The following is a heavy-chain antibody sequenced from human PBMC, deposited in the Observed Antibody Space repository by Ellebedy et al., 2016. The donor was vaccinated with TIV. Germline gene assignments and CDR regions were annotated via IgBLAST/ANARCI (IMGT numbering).Heavy chain of an antibody. V-gene: IGHV3-7*01. Sequence: PGGSLRLSCAASGFTFSSYWMSWVRQAPGKGLEWVATIKQDGSEKYYVDSVKGRFTISRDNAKNSLYLQMNSLRAEDTAVYYCARGPQYSSGWYEYYFDYWGQGTLVTVSS. J-gene: IGHJ4*02. CDR1: GFTFSSYW. CDR2: IKQDGSEK. D-gene: IGHD6-19*01. CDR3: ARGPQYSSGWYEYYFDY.